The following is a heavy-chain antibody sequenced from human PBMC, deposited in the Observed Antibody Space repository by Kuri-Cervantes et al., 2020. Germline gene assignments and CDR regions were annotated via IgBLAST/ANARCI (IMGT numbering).Heavy chain of an antibody. J-gene: IGHJ5*02. D-gene: IGHD2-21*01. V-gene: IGHV4-30-2*01. CDR1: SGSISSGGYS. Sequence: SETLSLTCTVSSGSISSGGYSWSWIRQPPGKGLEWIGYIYHSGSTYYNLSLKSRVTISVDRSKNQFSLKLSSVTAADTAVYYCARALVMGWFDPWGQGTLVTVSS. CDR3: ARALVMGWFDP. CDR2: IYHSGST.